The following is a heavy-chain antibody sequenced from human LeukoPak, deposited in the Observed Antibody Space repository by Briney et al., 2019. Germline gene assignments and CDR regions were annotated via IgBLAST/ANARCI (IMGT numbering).Heavy chain of an antibody. D-gene: IGHD3-3*01. J-gene: IGHJ4*02. Sequence: SETLSLTCAVYGGSFSGYYWSWIRQPPGKGLEWIGYIYYSGSTNYNPSLKSRVTMSVDTSKNQFSLKLSSVTAADTAVYYCARHNFWSGYYTIDYWGQGTLVTVSS. CDR1: GGSFSGYY. V-gene: IGHV4-59*08. CDR3: ARHNFWSGYYTIDY. CDR2: IYYSGST.